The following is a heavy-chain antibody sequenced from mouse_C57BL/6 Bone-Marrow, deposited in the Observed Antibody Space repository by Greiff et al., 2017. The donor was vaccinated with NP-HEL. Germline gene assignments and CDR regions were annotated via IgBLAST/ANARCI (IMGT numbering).Heavy chain of an antibody. V-gene: IGHV1-69*01. J-gene: IGHJ3*01. D-gene: IGHD3-2*02. CDR1: GYTFTSYW. Sequence: QVQLQQPGAELVMPGASVKLSCKASGYTFTSYWMHWVKQRPGQGLEWIGEIDPSDSYTNYNQKFKGKSTLTVDKSSSTAYMQISSLTSEDSAVYYCARGAQAQTWFAYWGQGTLVTVSA. CDR3: ARGAQAQTWFAY. CDR2: IDPSDSYT.